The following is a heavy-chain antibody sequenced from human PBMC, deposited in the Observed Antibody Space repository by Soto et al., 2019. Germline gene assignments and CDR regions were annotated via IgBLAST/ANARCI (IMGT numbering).Heavy chain of an antibody. V-gene: IGHV3-30-3*01. CDR1: GFTFSSYA. CDR2: ISYDGSNK. D-gene: IGHD6-19*01. CDR3: ASGYSSGPGHY. J-gene: IGHJ4*02. Sequence: GGSLRLSCSASGFTFSSYAMHWVRQAPGKGLEWVAVISYDGSNKYYADSVKGRFTISRDNSKNTLDLQMNGLRAEDTAVYYCASGYSSGPGHYWGQGTLVTVSS.